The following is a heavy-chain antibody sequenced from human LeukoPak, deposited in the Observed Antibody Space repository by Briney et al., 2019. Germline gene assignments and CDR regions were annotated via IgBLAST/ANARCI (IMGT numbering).Heavy chain of an antibody. CDR3: AKGRSGSYSALDY. CDR2: IKQDGSEK. CDR1: GFTFSSYW. J-gene: IGHJ4*02. D-gene: IGHD3-10*01. V-gene: IGHV3-7*03. Sequence: GGSLRLSCAASGFTFSSYWMSWVRQAPGKGLEWVANIKQDGSEKYYVDSVKGRFTISRDNAKNSLYLQMNSLRAEDTAVYYCAKGRSGSYSALDYWGQGTLVTVSS.